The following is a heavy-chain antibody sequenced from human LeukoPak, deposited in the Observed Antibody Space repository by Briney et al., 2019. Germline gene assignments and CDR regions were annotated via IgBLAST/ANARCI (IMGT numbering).Heavy chain of an antibody. D-gene: IGHD3-16*01. J-gene: IGHJ5*02. CDR1: GGSFSGYS. CDR3: ARGRLLMWFDP. V-gene: IGHV4-34*01. Sequence: KSSEPLSLTCAVYGGSFSGYSWSWIRQPPGKGLEWIGEINHSGSTNYNLSLKCRVTISVDTSKKQFSLKLSSVTAADTAVYYCARGRLLMWFDPWGQGTRVTVSS. CDR2: INHSGST.